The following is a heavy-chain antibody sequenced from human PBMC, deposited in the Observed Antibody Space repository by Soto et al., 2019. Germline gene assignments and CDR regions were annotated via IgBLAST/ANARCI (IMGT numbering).Heavy chain of an antibody. J-gene: IGHJ4*02. V-gene: IGHV1-46*01. D-gene: IGHD3-22*01. CDR2: INPSGGST. CDR1: GYTFTSYY. CDR3: AREGDYYDSSGYSFDY. Sequence: SVKVSCKASGYTFTSYYMHWVRQAPGQGLEWMGIINPSGGSTSYAQKFQGRVTMTRDTSTSTVYMELSSLRSEDTAVYYCAREGDYYDSSGYSFDYWGQGTLVTVSS.